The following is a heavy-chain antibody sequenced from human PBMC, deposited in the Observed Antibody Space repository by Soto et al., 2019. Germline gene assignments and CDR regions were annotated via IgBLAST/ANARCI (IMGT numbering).Heavy chain of an antibody. CDR3: ARLTLNIIAV. CDR1: VGTITSTSYY. Sequence: QLQLQESGPGLVKPSETLSLTSTVSVGTITSTSYYWGWVRQPPGKGLEWIGSIYDSGSTYYNPSLKRRVTISVDTPKKQISLKLSSVTAADTAVYYCARLTLNIIAVWGQGTLVTVSS. D-gene: IGHD6-13*01. J-gene: IGHJ4*02. V-gene: IGHV4-39*01. CDR2: IYDSGST.